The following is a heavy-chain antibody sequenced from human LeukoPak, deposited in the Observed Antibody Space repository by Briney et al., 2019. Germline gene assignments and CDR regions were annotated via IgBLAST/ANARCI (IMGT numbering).Heavy chain of an antibody. CDR2: IYPGDSDT. CDR3: ARSSHYYYGSGPLHAYYFDY. Sequence: GESLKISCKGSGYSFTRYWIGWVRQMPGKGLAWVGIIYPGDSDTRHSPSFQGQVTISTDNSISTAYLQWSSLKASDTAMYYCARSSHYYYGSGPLHAYYFDYWGQGTLVTVSS. J-gene: IGHJ4*02. CDR1: GYSFTRYW. D-gene: IGHD3-10*01. V-gene: IGHV5-51*01.